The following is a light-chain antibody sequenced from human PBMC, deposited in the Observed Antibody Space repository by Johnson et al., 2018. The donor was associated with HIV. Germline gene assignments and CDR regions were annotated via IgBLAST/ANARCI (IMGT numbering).Light chain of an antibody. Sequence: QSVLTQPPSVSAAPGQKVTISCSGSSSNIGNKDVSWYQQLPGAAPKLLIYENNKRPSGIPDRFSGSKSGTSATLGITGLQTGDEADYYCGTWDSSLSAGVVGTGTRVTVL. CDR1: SSNIGNKD. CDR3: GTWDSSLSAGV. CDR2: ENN. V-gene: IGLV1-51*02. J-gene: IGLJ1*01.